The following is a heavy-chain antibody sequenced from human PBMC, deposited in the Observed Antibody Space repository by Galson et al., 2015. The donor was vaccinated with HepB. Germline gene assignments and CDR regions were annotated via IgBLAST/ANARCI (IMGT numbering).Heavy chain of an antibody. Sequence: SLRLSCAASGFNFDDYGMSWVRQPPGKGLGWVSGINWNGGSTGYADSVKGRFTISRDNAKNSLYLQMNSLRVEDTAFYHCARGGAIWGGSYLTSVGMDVWGQGTTVTVSS. J-gene: IGHJ6*02. CDR3: ARGGAIWGGSYLTSVGMDV. CDR2: INWNGGST. D-gene: IGHD1-26*01. CDR1: GFNFDDYG. V-gene: IGHV3-20*01.